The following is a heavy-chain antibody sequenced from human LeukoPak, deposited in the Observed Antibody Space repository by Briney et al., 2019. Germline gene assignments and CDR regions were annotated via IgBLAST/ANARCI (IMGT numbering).Heavy chain of an antibody. CDR1: GFSFSRYW. Sequence: GGSLRLSCAASGFSFSRYWMHWVRQAPGKGLVWVSRMNSDGSSTNYADSVKGRFTISRDNAKNILYLQMNSLRAEDTAVYHCATGHYYDSSGYYPLPDAFDIWGGGTMVTVSS. J-gene: IGHJ3*02. V-gene: IGHV3-74*01. CDR2: MNSDGSST. CDR3: ATGHYYDSSGYYPLPDAFDI. D-gene: IGHD3-22*01.